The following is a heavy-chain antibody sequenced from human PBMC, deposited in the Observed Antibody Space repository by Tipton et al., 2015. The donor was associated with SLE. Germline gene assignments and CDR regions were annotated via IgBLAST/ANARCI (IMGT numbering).Heavy chain of an antibody. CDR1: GGSINNHY. J-gene: IGHJ3*02. V-gene: IGHV4-59*11. D-gene: IGHD3-16*01. CDR2: IFQSGGI. Sequence: LRLSCTVSGGSINNHYWGWIRQPPGKGLEWIGYIFQSGGIKYNPSLKTGVTISVDTSKSQFSLNLTSVTAADTAVYYCARAGWGMGAFDIWGQGTMVTVSS. CDR3: ARAGWGMGAFDI.